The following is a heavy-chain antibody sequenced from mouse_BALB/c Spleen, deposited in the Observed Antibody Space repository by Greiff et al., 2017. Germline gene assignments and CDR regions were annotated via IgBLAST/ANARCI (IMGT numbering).Heavy chain of an antibody. CDR3: ASRYDGYYESAMDY. Sequence: EVQVVESGGGLVQPGGSRKLSCAASGFTFSSFGMHWVRQAPEKGLEWVAYISSGSSTIYYADTVKGRFTISRDNPKNTLFLQMTSLRSEDTAMYYCASRYDGYYESAMDYWGQGTSVTVSS. CDR2: ISSGSSTI. CDR1: GFTFSSFG. D-gene: IGHD2-3*01. V-gene: IGHV5-17*02. J-gene: IGHJ4*01.